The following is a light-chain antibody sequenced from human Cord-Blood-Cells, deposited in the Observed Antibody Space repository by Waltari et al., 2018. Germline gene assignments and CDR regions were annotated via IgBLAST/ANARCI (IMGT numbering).Light chain of an antibody. CDR2: DVS. CDR1: SSDVGGYNY. Sequence: QSALTQPASVSGSPGQSITISCTGTSSDVGGYNYVSWYQQHPGKAPKLMIYDVSNRPAGVANRCSGSKSGNTASLTISGLQAEDEADYSCSSYTSSSTLVFGGGTKLTVL. J-gene: IGLJ3*02. CDR3: SSYTSSSTLV. V-gene: IGLV2-14*01.